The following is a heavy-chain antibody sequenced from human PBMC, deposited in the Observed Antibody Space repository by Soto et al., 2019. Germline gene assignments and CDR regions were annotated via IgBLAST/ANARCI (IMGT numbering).Heavy chain of an antibody. D-gene: IGHD3-10*01. Sequence: QVQLVQSGAEVKKPGSSVRVSCKASGDIFSNYTISWVRQAPGQGLEWMGRILPILDVANNQLRLQGRVTISADKSTSPVYMELSSLRSEDTAIYYCARVKTDSGSYEGDYYMDVWGKGTTVTVSS. V-gene: IGHV1-69*02. CDR2: ILPILDVA. J-gene: IGHJ6*03. CDR3: ARVKTDSGSYEGDYYMDV. CDR1: GDIFSNYT.